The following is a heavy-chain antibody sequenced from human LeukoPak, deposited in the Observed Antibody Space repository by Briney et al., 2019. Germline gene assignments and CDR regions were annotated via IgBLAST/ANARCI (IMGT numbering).Heavy chain of an antibody. CDR2: IYTSGST. V-gene: IGHV4-61*02. J-gene: IGHJ4*02. D-gene: IGHD3-3*01. CDR1: GGSISSGSYY. Sequence: SQTLSLTCTVSGGSISSGSYYWSWIRQPAGKGLEWIGRIYTSGSTNYNPSLKRRVTISVDTSKNQFSLKLSSVTAADTAVYYCAREREDFWSGFNFDYWGQGTLVTVSS. CDR3: AREREDFWSGFNFDY.